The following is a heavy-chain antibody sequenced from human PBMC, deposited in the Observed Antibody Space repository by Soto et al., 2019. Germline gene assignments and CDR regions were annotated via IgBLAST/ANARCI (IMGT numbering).Heavy chain of an antibody. D-gene: IGHD4-17*01. CDR2: ISGSGGST. CDR3: AKSSTGDYGRSSAYYYHYMDV. J-gene: IGHJ6*03. CDR1: GFTFSSYA. V-gene: IGHV3-23*01. Sequence: GGSLRLSCAASGFTFSSYAMSWVRQAPGKGLEWVSAISGSGGSTYYADSVKGRFTISRDNSKNTLYLQMNSLRAEDTAVYYCAKSSTGDYGRSSAYYYHYMDVWGKGTTVTVSS.